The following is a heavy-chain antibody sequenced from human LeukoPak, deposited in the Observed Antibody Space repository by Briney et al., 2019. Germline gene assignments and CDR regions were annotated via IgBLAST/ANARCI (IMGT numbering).Heavy chain of an antibody. CDR3: AKATLGHCTGAFCYHFDY. V-gene: IGHV3-23*01. D-gene: IGHD2-8*02. CDR2: ISGSDPGT. CDR1: GFTFSTYA. J-gene: IGHJ4*02. Sequence: GGSLRLSCAASGFTFSTYAMSWVRQTPGKGLEWVSAISGSDPGTYHADSVKGRLTISRDNSKNTLYLQMNSLRAEDTAMYYCAKATLGHCTGAFCYHFDYWGQGTRVTVSS.